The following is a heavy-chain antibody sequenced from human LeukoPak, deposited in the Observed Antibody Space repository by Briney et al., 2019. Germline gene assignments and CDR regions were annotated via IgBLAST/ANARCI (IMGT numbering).Heavy chain of an antibody. Sequence: GGSLRLSCAASGFTVSSNSMSWVRQAPGKGLEWVSIIYSGGSTYNADSVKGRFTISRDNSKNTMYLQMNSLRAEDTAVYYCASEGTVRGQGTLVTVSS. CDR2: IYSGGST. J-gene: IGHJ4*02. V-gene: IGHV3-66*01. D-gene: IGHD4-11*01. CDR3: ASEGTV. CDR1: GFTVSSNS.